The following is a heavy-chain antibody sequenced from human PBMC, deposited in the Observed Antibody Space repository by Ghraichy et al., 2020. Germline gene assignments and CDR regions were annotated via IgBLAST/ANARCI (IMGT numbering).Heavy chain of an antibody. CDR1: GFTFSSYS. J-gene: IGHJ2*01. D-gene: IGHD6-13*01. V-gene: IGHV3-48*02. Sequence: GGSLRLSCAASGFTFSSYSMNWVRQAPGKGLEWVSYISSSSSTIYYADSVKGRFTISRDNAKNSLYLQMNSLRDEDTAVYYCARDKSSSWYFWYFDLWGRGTLVTVSS. CDR2: ISSSSSTI. CDR3: ARDKSSSWYFWYFDL.